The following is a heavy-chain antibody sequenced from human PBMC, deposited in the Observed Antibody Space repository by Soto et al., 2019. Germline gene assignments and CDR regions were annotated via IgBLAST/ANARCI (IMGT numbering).Heavy chain of an antibody. CDR1: DNIFSRGG. J-gene: IGHJ6*02. V-gene: IGHV1-18*01. D-gene: IGHD1-20*01. Sequence: QVLLVQSEGAVRKPGASVKVSCKASDNIFSRGGMTWVRQAPGQGLEWMGWIRGYNGKTTYAQKFQGKVTMNIDTCTNEGYLKMRSLSSADTDIYDCARGSEITPPYGMDIWGQGNRVTVSS. CDR3: ARGSEITPPYGMDI. CDR2: IRGYNGKT.